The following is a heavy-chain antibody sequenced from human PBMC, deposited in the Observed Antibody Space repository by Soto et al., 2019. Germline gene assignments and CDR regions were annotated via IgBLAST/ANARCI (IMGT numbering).Heavy chain of an antibody. CDR1: GGTFSSYA. J-gene: IGHJ5*02. D-gene: IGHD1-26*01. Sequence: QVQLVQSGDEVKKPGSSVKVSSKASGGTFSSYAISWVRKAPGQGLEWMGGIIPIFGTANYAQKFQGRVTITADESTSTAYMELSSLRSEDTAVYYCARFYLARGATGWFDPWGQGTLVTVSS. V-gene: IGHV1-69*01. CDR2: IIPIFGTA. CDR3: ARFYLARGATGWFDP.